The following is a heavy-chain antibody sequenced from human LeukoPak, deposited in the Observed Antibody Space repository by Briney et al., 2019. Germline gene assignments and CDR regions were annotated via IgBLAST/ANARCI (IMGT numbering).Heavy chain of an antibody. CDR1: GGSVSSGSYY. J-gene: IGHJ5*02. Sequence: KSSETLSLTCTVSGGSVSSGSYYWSWIRQPPGKGLEWIGYIYYSGSTNYNPSLKSRVTISVDTSKNQFSLKLSSVTAADTAVYYCARAYYDILTGYIDWFDPWGQGTLVTVSS. CDR2: IYYSGST. CDR3: ARAYYDILTGYIDWFDP. V-gene: IGHV4-61*01. D-gene: IGHD3-9*01.